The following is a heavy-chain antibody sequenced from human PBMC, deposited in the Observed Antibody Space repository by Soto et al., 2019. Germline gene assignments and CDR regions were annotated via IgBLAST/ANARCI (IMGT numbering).Heavy chain of an antibody. CDR2: ISSISSYI. V-gene: IGHV3-21*01. D-gene: IGHD2-15*01. CDR3: ARDLRTPYYFDY. J-gene: IGHJ4*02. Sequence: GGSLRLSCAASGFTFSSYSMNWVRQAPGKGLEWVSSISSISSYIYYADSVKGRFTISRDNAKNSLYLQMNSLRAEDTAVYYCARDLRTPYYFDYWGQGTLVTVSS. CDR1: GFTFSSYS.